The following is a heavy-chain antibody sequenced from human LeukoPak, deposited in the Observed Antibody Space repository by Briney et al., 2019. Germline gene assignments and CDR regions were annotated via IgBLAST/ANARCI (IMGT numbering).Heavy chain of an antibody. CDR3: AGRGIAHS. CDR2: FSGNSGTT. J-gene: IGHJ5*02. Sequence: PGGSLRLSCAASGFTFSSHALSWVRQAPGKGLEWVSVFSGNSGTTKYADSVKGRFTISRDNSKNTLYLQMNSLRAEDTAVYYCAGRGIAHSWGQGTLVTVSS. D-gene: IGHD6-13*01. V-gene: IGHV3-23*01. CDR1: GFTFSSHA.